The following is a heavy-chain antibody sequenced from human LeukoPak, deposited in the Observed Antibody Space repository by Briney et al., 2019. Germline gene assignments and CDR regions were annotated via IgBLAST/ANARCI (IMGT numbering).Heavy chain of an antibody. CDR2: ISSSSSYI. CDR3: AKDWGYCTNGVCNGGSYFDH. V-gene: IGHV3-21*01. CDR1: GFTFSSYS. J-gene: IGHJ4*02. Sequence: PGGSLRLSCAASGFTFSSYSMNWVRQAPGKGLEWVSSISSSSSYIYYADSVKGRFTISRDNSKNTLYLQMNRLRAEDTAVYYCAKDWGYCTNGVCNGGSYFDHWGQGTLVTVSS. D-gene: IGHD2-8*01.